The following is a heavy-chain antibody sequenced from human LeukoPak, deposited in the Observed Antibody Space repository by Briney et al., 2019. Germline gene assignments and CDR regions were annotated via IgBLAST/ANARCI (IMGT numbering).Heavy chain of an antibody. CDR1: GYTFTGYY. CDR3: ARQNQWELLERAFDI. Sequence: ASVKVSCKASGYTFTGYYMHWVRQAPGQGLEWMGWINPNSGGTNYAQKFQGRVTMTRDTSISTAYMELSRLRSDDTAVYYCARQNQWELLERAFDIWGQGTMVTVSS. V-gene: IGHV1-2*02. CDR2: INPNSGGT. D-gene: IGHD1-26*01. J-gene: IGHJ3*02.